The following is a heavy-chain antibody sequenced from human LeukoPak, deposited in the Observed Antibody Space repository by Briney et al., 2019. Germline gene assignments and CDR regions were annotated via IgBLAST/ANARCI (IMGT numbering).Heavy chain of an antibody. J-gene: IGHJ4*02. CDR3: AKTPLGYVFDY. D-gene: IGHD3-10*02. V-gene: IGHV3-9*01. CDR2: ISWNSGSI. CDR1: GFTFDDYA. Sequence: GGSLRLSCAASGFTFDDYAMHWVRQAPGKGLEWVSGISWNSGSIGYADSVKGRFTISRDNAKNSLYLQMNSLRAEDTAVYYCAKTPLGYVFDYWGQGTLVTVSS.